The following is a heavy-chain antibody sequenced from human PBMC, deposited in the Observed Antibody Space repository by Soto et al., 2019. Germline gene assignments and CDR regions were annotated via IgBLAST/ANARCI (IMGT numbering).Heavy chain of an antibody. CDR2: ISYDGSNK. Sequence: QVQLVESGGGVVQPGRSLRLSCAASGFTFSSYAMHWVRQAPGKGLEWVAVISYDGSNKYYADSVKGRFTISRDNSKNTLYLQMNSLRAEDTAVYYCARSMTRDHYYGMDVWGQGTTVTVSS. CDR3: ARSMTRDHYYGMDV. V-gene: IGHV3-30-3*01. J-gene: IGHJ6*02. CDR1: GFTFSSYA.